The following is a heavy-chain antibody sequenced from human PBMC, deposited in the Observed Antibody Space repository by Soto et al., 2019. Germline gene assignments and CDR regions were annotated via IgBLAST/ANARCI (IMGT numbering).Heavy chain of an antibody. CDR3: ARVNGVTAAIRYYYYGMDV. CDR1: GYSVSSGDY. D-gene: IGHD2-2*02. CDR2: IYHIGST. Sequence: PXGILSLTFAFSGYSVSSGDYWCWVRQPPGKGLEWIGSIYHIGSTYYNPSLKSRVTISVDTSKNQFSLKLSSVTAADTAVYYCARVNGVTAAIRYYYYGMDVWGQGTTVTVSS. J-gene: IGHJ6*02. V-gene: IGHV4-38-2*01.